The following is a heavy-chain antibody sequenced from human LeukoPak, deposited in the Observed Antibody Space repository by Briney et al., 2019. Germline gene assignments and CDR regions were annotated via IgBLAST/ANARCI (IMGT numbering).Heavy chain of an antibody. V-gene: IGHV4-34*01. CDR2: IYYSGST. J-gene: IGHJ5*02. CDR1: GGSFSGYY. D-gene: IGHD6-19*01. Sequence: SETLSLTCAVYGGSFSGYYWSWIRQPPGKGLEWIGSIYYSGSTYYNPSLKSRVTISVDTSKNQFSLKLSSVTAADTAVYYCAGQYDGIAVAGAINWFDPWGQGTLVTVSS. CDR3: AGQYDGIAVAGAINWFDP.